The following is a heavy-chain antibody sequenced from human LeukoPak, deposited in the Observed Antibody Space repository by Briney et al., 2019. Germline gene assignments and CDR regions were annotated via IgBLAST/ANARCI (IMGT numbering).Heavy chain of an antibody. CDR3: ARDSFNYYGSGSYFDY. Sequence: ASVKVSCKASGYTFTSYGISWVRHGPGQGLEWMGWISAYNGNTNYAQKLQGRVTITTVTSTSTAYMELRSLRSDDTAVYYCARDSFNYYGSGSYFDYWGQGTLVTVSS. CDR2: ISAYNGNT. D-gene: IGHD3-10*01. J-gene: IGHJ4*02. V-gene: IGHV1-18*01. CDR1: GYTFTSYG.